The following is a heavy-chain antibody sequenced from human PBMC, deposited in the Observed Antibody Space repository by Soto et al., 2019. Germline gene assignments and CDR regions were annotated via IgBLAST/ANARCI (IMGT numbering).Heavy chain of an antibody. J-gene: IGHJ6*02. Sequence: QVQLVQSGAEVKKPGASGKVSCKASGSPFPSYDITWVRQATGKGLEGMGGITPNGGTPGYAQKFQGRVTMTRKTSISTAYMELSSLRSADTAVYYCARNLNDILTGYYILHYYYGMDVWGQGTTVTVSS. V-gene: IGHV1-8*01. CDR3: ARNLNDILTGYYILHYYYGMDV. CDR1: GSPFPSYD. D-gene: IGHD3-9*01. CDR2: ITPNGGTP.